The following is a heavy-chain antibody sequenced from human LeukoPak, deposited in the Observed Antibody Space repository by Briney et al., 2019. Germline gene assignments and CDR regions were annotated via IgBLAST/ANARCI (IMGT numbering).Heavy chain of an antibody. D-gene: IGHD3-10*01. J-gene: IGHJ4*02. CDR2: ISYDGSTE. Sequence: GRSLRLSCAASGFTFSSYGMHWVRQAPDRGLEWVAFISYDGSTEYYADSVKGRFTISRDNSENTLFLQMNSLRAEGTTVYYCARDSARVRGVTPFYYFDYWGQGTLVTVFS. CDR3: ARDSARVRGVTPFYYFDY. CDR1: GFTFSSYG. V-gene: IGHV3-30*04.